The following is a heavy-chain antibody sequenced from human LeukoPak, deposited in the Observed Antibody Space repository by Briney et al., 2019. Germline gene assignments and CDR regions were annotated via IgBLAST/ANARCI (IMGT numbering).Heavy chain of an antibody. Sequence: SETLSLTCAVYSGSFSGYYWSWIRQPPGKGLEWIGEINHSGSTNYNPSLKSRVTISVDTSKNQFSLKLSSVTAADTAVYYCARLLFDPWGQGTLVTVSS. CDR2: INHSGST. CDR3: ARLLFDP. J-gene: IGHJ5*02. V-gene: IGHV4-34*01. CDR1: SGSFSGYY.